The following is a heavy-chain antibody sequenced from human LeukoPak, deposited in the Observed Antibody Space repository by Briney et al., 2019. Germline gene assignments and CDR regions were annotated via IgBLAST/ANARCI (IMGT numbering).Heavy chain of an antibody. CDR3: ARAGNTIFGVVISYFDY. Sequence: SETLSLTCTVSGGSISSSSYYWGWIRQPPGRGLEWIGRIYYSGSTYYNPSLKSRVTISVDTSKNQFSLKLSSVTAADPAVYYCARAGNTIFGVVISYFDYWGQGTLVTVSS. J-gene: IGHJ4*02. CDR2: IYYSGST. CDR1: GGSISSSSYY. D-gene: IGHD3-3*01. V-gene: IGHV4-39*01.